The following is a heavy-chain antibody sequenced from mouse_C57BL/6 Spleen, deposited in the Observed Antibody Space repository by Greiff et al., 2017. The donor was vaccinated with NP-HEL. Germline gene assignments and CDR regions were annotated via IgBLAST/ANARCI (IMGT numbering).Heavy chain of an antibody. V-gene: IGHV1-64*01. CDR1: GYTFTSYW. CDR2: IHPNSGST. Sequence: QVHVKQPGAELVKPGASVKLSCKASGYTFTSYWMHWVKQRPGQGLEWIGMIHPNSGSTNYNEKFKSKATLTVDKSSSTAYMQLSSLTSEDSAVYYCARSPTVVAPIAYWGQGTLVTVSA. CDR3: ARSPTVVAPIAY. J-gene: IGHJ3*01. D-gene: IGHD1-1*01.